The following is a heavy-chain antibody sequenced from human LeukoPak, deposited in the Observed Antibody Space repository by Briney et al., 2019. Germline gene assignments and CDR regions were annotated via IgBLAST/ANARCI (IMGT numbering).Heavy chain of an antibody. V-gene: IGHV3-43*02. Sequence: GGSLRLSCAASGFTFHNYAIHWVRQAPGKGLEWVSLTSGDGITTYFADSVKGRFTISRDNSKSSLFLQMNSLRAEDAAVYYCAKDQMGYTTFDYWGRGTLVTVSS. J-gene: IGHJ4*02. CDR1: GFTFHNYA. CDR2: TSGDGITT. CDR3: AKDQMGYTTFDY. D-gene: IGHD3-16*02.